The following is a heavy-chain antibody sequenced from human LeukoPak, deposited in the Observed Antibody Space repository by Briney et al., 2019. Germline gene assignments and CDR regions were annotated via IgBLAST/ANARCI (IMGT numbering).Heavy chain of an antibody. CDR1: GGSFSGYY. V-gene: IGHV4-34*01. CDR3: ARARRHYGSGSRLYYFDY. Sequence: PSETLSLTCAVYGGSFSGYYWSWIREPPGKGLEWIGEINQSGSTNYNPSLKSRVTISVDTSKNQFPLKLSSVTAADTAVYYCARARRHYGSGSRLYYFDYWGQGTLVTVSS. D-gene: IGHD3-10*01. CDR2: INQSGST. J-gene: IGHJ4*02.